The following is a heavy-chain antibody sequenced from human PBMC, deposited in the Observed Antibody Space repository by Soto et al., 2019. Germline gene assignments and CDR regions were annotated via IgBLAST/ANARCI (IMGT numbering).Heavy chain of an antibody. Sequence: GESLKISCKGSGYSFTSYWIAWVRQMPGKGLEWMGTIYPGDSDTRYSPSLQGQVTISADNSISTAYLEWSSLKASDTAVYYCARSAPSYYRPVPFDYWGQGTLVTVSS. CDR1: GYSFTSYW. V-gene: IGHV5-51*01. CDR3: ARSAPSYYRPVPFDY. D-gene: IGHD3-10*01. J-gene: IGHJ4*02. CDR2: IYPGDSDT.